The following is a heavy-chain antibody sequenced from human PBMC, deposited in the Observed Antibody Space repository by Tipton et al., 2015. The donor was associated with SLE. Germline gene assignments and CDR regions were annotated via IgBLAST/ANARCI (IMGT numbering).Heavy chain of an antibody. D-gene: IGHD3-3*01. J-gene: IGHJ4*02. CDR1: GASISSYY. CDR3: AREPRSGYHDY. V-gene: IGHV4-59*12. CDR2: IYYSGST. Sequence: GLVKLSETLSLTCTVSGASISSYYWSWIRQPPGKGLEWIGYIYYSGSTIHNPSLKSRVTMSVDTSKNQFSLKLSSVTAADTAVYYCAREPRSGYHDYWGQGTLVIVSS.